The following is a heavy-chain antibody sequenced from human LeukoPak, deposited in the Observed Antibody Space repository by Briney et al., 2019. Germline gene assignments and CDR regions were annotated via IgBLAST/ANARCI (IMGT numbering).Heavy chain of an antibody. J-gene: IGHJ3*02. CDR1: GFTFSSYA. Sequence: GGSLRLSCAASGFTFSSYAMSWVRQAPGKGLDWVSAISGSGGSTYYADSVRGRFTISRDNPKNTLYLQMNSLRAEDTAVYYCANSPSVVGAFVIWGQGTMVTVSS. CDR3: ANSPSVVGAFVI. V-gene: IGHV3-23*01. CDR2: ISGSGGST.